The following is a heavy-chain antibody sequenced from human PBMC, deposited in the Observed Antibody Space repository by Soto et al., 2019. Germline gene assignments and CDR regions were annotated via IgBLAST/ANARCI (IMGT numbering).Heavy chain of an antibody. CDR1: GGSISSGGYY. J-gene: IGHJ5*02. CDR3: ARDKWYCSGGSCFPYNWFDP. Sequence: QVQLQESGPGLVKPSQTLSLTCTVSGGSISSGGYYWSWIRQHPGKGLEWIGYIYYSGSTYYNPSLKSRVTISVDTSKNQFSLKLSSVTAADTAVYYCARDKWYCSGGSCFPYNWFDPWGQGTLVTVSS. CDR2: IYYSGST. D-gene: IGHD2-15*01. V-gene: IGHV4-31*03.